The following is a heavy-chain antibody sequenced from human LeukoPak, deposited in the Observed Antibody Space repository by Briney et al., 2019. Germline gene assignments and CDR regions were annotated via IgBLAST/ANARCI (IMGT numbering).Heavy chain of an antibody. V-gene: IGHV4-61*02. CDR1: GVSISSGSYY. J-gene: IGHJ4*02. CDR2: VYTSGST. Sequence: SQTLSLTCAVSGVSISSGSYYWSWIRQPAGKGLESVVRVYTSGSTNYNPSLKSRVTISVDTSKNQFSLQLSSVPPADPAVYYCARVSGSYYAEIDYWGQGTLVTVSS. D-gene: IGHD1-26*01. CDR3: ARVSGSYYAEIDY.